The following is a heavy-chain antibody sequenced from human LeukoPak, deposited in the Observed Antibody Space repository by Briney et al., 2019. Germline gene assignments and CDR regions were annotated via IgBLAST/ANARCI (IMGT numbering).Heavy chain of an antibody. Sequence: GGSLRLPCAASGFTFSAYNMNWVRQAPGKGLEWFSYISSSRGTRYYADSVKGRFTISRDNAKNSLYLQMNSLRDEDTAVYYCARDMTFCSGGSCYSLGFDIWGQGTMVTVSS. V-gene: IGHV3-48*02. J-gene: IGHJ3*02. CDR2: ISSSRGTR. D-gene: IGHD2-15*01. CDR1: GFTFSAYN. CDR3: ARDMTFCSGGSCYSLGFDI.